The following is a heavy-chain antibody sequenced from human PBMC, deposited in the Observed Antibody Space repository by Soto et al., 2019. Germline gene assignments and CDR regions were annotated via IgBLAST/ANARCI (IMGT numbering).Heavy chain of an antibody. CDR2: IKYDGSEK. D-gene: IGHD6-19*01. CDR1: GFTFSHYW. Sequence: GGSLRLSCAASGFTFSHYWMTWVRQAPGKGLEWVANIKYDGSEKYYVDSVKGRFTISRDNAKNSFYLQMNTLRVEDTAVYYCARAQTCAWYVTYWGQGTLVTVSP. J-gene: IGHJ4*02. V-gene: IGHV3-7*01. CDR3: ARAQTCAWYVTY.